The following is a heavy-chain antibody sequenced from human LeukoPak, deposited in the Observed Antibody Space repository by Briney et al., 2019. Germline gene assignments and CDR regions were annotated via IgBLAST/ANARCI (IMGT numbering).Heavy chain of an antibody. CDR3: AKGDREFFDY. CDR2: ISSSGSTT. J-gene: IGHJ4*02. CDR1: EFTFSNYE. Sequence: PGGSLRLSCAASEFTFSNYEMNWVRQAPGKGLEWVSYISSSGSTTYYADSVRGRFTISRNNAKNSLYLQMNSLRAEDTAVYYCAKGDREFFDYWGQGTLVTVSS. V-gene: IGHV3-48*03. D-gene: IGHD2-21*02.